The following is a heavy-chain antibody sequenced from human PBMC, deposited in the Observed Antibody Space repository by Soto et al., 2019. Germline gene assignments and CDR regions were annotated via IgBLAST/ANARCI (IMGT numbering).Heavy chain of an antibody. D-gene: IGHD3-10*01. CDR1: GGSISSGGYY. CDR2: IFYSGST. V-gene: IGHV4-31*03. CDR3: ARDRWFGHFDS. J-gene: IGHJ4*02. Sequence: QVQLQESGPGLVKPSETLSLTCTVSGGSISSGGYYWSWIRQHPGKGLEWIGYIFYSGSTYYNPSPACRVTISVDTSKNQFSLNRSSVTAADTAVYYCARDRWFGHFDSCGQGTLVTVSS.